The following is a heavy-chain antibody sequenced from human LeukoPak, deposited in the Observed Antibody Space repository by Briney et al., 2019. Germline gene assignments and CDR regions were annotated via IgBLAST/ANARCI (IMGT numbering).Heavy chain of an antibody. CDR3: ARGVGKSGAFDI. V-gene: IGHV3-21*01. D-gene: IGHD2-15*01. CDR2: ISSSGSYI. CDR1: GFTFSNYG. Sequence: GGSLRLSCAASGFTFSNYGVNWVRQAPGKGLEWVSSISSSGSYIYYADSVKGRFTISRDSAKNSLYLQMNSLRPEDTAVYYCARGVGKSGAFDIWGQGTMVTVSS. J-gene: IGHJ3*02.